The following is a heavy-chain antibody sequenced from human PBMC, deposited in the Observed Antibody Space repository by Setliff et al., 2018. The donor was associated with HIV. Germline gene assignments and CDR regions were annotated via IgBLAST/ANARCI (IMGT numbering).Heavy chain of an antibody. V-gene: IGHV3-48*04. CDR1: GFTFSSYN. Sequence: PGGSLRLSCAASGFTFSSYNMNWVRQAPGKGLEWVSYISSTSTTIYYADSVKGRFTISRDNAKNSLYLQMNSLRAEDTAVYYCASMVSSGWSFDYWGQGTLVTVSS. CDR3: ASMVSSGWSFDY. CDR2: ISSTSTTI. D-gene: IGHD6-19*01. J-gene: IGHJ4*02.